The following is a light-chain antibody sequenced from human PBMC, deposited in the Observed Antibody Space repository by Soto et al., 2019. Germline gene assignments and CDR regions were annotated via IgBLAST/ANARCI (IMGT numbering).Light chain of an antibody. CDR1: SSDVGSYNY. CDR3: SSYAGSNNPVV. V-gene: IGLV2-8*01. CDR2: GVN. J-gene: IGLJ3*02. Sequence: QSVLTQPPSASGSPGQSVTISCTGTSSDVGSYNYVSWYQQHPDKAPKLIIYGVNERPSGVPDRFSGSKSGNTASLTVSGLQSEDEADYYCSSYAGSNNPVVVGGGTKLTVL.